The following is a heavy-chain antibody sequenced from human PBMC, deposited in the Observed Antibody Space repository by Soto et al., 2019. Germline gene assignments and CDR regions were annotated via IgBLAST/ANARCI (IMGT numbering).Heavy chain of an antibody. CDR3: ARLGSGSYYNAFDI. D-gene: IGHD1-26*01. Sequence: GESLKISCNGSGYSFTIYWIGWVRQIPGKGLEWMGIIYPGDSDTRYSPSFQGQVTISADQSISTAYLQWSSLKASDTAMYYCARLGSGSYYNAFDIWGQGTMVTVSS. V-gene: IGHV5-51*01. CDR2: IYPGDSDT. CDR1: GYSFTIYW. J-gene: IGHJ3*02.